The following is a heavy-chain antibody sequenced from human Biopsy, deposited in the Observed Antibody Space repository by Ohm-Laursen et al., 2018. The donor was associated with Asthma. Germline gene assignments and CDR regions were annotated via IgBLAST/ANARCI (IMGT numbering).Heavy chain of an antibody. D-gene: IGHD3-9*01. V-gene: IGHV1-3*04. CDR2: VKTGKADT. CDR1: AYTFITFA. J-gene: IGHJ3*01. Sequence: ASVKPSCQASAYTFITFATHWARQAPGQWLEWNAWVKTGKADTKYSQKFQGRVTITRDTSASTAYMELRSLRSEDTATYYRARTFYYFLTGRGKYFFGVWGQGTMVTVSS. CDR3: ARTFYYFLTGRGKYFFGV.